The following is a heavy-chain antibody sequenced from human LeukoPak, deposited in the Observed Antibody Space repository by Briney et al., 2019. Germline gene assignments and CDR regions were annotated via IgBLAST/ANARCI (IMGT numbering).Heavy chain of an antibody. CDR3: ARVKGRGYTAMVRYFDY. CDR2: ISSSSSYI. J-gene: IGHJ4*02. D-gene: IGHD5-18*01. CDR1: GFTFSSYS. V-gene: IGHV3-21*01. Sequence: PGGSLRLSCAASGFTFSSYSMNWVRQAPGKGLEWVSSISSSSSYIYYADSVKGRFTISRDNAKNSLYLQMNSLRAEDTAVYYCARVKGRGYTAMVRYFDYWGQGTLVTVSS.